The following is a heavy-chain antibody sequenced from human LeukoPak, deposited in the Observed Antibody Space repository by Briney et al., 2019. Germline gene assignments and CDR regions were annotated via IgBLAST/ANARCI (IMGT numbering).Heavy chain of an antibody. CDR2: ISSSGGST. CDR3: AKESGYAPPGWFDP. J-gene: IGHJ5*02. CDR1: GFIFSSYA. V-gene: IGHV3-23*01. D-gene: IGHD2-2*01. Sequence: GGSLRLSCAASGFIFSSYAMSWVRQAPGKGLEWVSAISSSGGSTYYADSVKGRFTISRENSKNTLYLQMNSLRVEDTAAYYCAKESGYAPPGWFDPWGQGTLVTVSS.